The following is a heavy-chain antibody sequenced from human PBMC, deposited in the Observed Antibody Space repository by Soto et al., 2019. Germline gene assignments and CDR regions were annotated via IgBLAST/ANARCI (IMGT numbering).Heavy chain of an antibody. CDR2: IYHSGST. D-gene: IGHD3-10*01. Sequence: NPSETLSLTCAVSGGSISSGGYSWSWIRQPPGKGLEWIGYIYHSGSTYYNPSLKSRVTISVDRSKNQFSLKLSSVTAADTAVYYCASMVRGVYYFDYWGQGTLVTVSS. V-gene: IGHV4-30-2*01. J-gene: IGHJ4*02. CDR1: GGSISSGGYS. CDR3: ASMVRGVYYFDY.